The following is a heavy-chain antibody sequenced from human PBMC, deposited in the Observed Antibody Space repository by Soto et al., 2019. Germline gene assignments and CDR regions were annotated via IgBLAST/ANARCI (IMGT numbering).Heavy chain of an antibody. V-gene: IGHV4-59*01. CDR2: IYYSGST. Sequence: SETLSLTCTVSGGSISSYYWSWIRQPPGKGLEWIGYIYYSGSTNYNPSLKSRATISVDTSKNQFSLKLSSVTAADTAVYYCARAEMATRLDYWGQGTLVTVSS. CDR1: GGSISSYY. J-gene: IGHJ4*02. D-gene: IGHD5-12*01. CDR3: ARAEMATRLDY.